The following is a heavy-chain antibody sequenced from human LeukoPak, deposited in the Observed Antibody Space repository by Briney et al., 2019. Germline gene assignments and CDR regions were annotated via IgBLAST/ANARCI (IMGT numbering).Heavy chain of an antibody. V-gene: IGHV4-30-2*01. CDR2: IYHSGST. Sequence: SETLSLTCAVSGGSISSGGYSWSWIRQPPGKGLEWIGYIYHSGSTYYNPSLKSRVIISVDRSDKQFSLKLSSVTAADTAVYYWYRGDKYCSGGSCYSFDHWGQGTLVTVSS. CDR1: GGSISSGGYS. J-gene: IGHJ4*02. D-gene: IGHD2-15*01. CDR3: YRGDKYCSGGSCYSFDH.